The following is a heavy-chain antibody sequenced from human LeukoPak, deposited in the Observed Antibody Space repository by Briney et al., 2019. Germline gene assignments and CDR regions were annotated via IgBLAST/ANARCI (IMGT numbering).Heavy chain of an antibody. CDR2: FDPEDGET. Sequence: ASVKVSCKVSGYTLTELSMHWVRQAPGKGLEWMGGFDPEDGETIYAQKFQGRVTMTEDTSTDTAYMELSSLRSEDTAVYYCARDRSEGYCSGGSCYPNNDYWGQGTLVTVSS. J-gene: IGHJ4*02. CDR3: ARDRSEGYCSGGSCYPNNDY. V-gene: IGHV1-24*01. D-gene: IGHD2-15*01. CDR1: GYTLTELS.